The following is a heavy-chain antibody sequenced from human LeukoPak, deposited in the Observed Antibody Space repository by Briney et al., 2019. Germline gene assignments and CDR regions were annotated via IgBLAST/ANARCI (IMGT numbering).Heavy chain of an antibody. J-gene: IGHJ4*02. CDR2: INPNSGGT. CDR3: ARASRPTVTIDPYYFDY. V-gene: IGHV1-2*02. CDR1: GYTFTNYF. Sequence: ASVKVSCKTSGYTFTNYFVHWVRQAPGQGLEWMGWINPNSGGTNYAQKFQGRVTMTRDTSISTAYMELSRLRSDDTAVYYCARASRPTVTIDPYYFDYWGQGTLVTVSS. D-gene: IGHD4-17*01.